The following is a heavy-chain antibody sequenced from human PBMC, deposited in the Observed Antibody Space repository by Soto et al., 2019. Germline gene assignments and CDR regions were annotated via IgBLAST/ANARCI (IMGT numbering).Heavy chain of an antibody. D-gene: IGHD2-15*01. Sequence: SETLSLTCTVSGGSISSYYWRWIRQPPGKGLEWIGYIYYSGSTNYNPSLKSRVTISVDTSKNQFSLKLSSVTAADTAVYYCAAGYCSGGSCYLGDYYYGMDVWGQGTTVT. CDR1: GGSISSYY. V-gene: IGHV4-59*01. J-gene: IGHJ6*02. CDR3: AAGYCSGGSCYLGDYYYGMDV. CDR2: IYYSGST.